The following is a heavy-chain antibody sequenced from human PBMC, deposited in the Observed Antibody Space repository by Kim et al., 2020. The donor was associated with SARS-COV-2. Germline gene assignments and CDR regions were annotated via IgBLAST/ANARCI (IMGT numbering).Heavy chain of an antibody. Sequence: KYDPSLKSRVYRSVDKSKSQFSLKLSSVTAAATAVYYCARDLVGYWFDPWGQGTLVTVSS. J-gene: IGHJ5*02. V-gene: IGHV4-4*02. D-gene: IGHD2-15*01. CDR3: ARDLVGYWFDP.